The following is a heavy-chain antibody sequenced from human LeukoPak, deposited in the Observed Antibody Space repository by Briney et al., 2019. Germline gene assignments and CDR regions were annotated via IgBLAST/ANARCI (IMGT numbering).Heavy chain of an antibody. CDR3: ARAGDIVVVPGNWFDP. Sequence: GASVKVSCKASGYTFTSYDINWVRQATGQGLEWMGWMNPNSGNTGYAQKFQGRVTMTRNTSISTAYMELSSLRSEDTAVYYCARAGDIVVVPGNWFDPWGQGTLATVSS. CDR2: MNPNSGNT. CDR1: GYTFTSYD. J-gene: IGHJ5*02. V-gene: IGHV1-8*01. D-gene: IGHD2-2*01.